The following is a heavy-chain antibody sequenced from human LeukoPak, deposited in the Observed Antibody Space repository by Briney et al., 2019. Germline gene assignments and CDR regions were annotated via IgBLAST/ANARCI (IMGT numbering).Heavy chain of an antibody. CDR3: VRYRYSSSSRARTLDY. J-gene: IGHJ4*02. D-gene: IGHD6-6*01. Sequence: GESLKISCKGSGYSFTTYRIGWVRQMPGKGLEGMGITYPGDSDTRYSPSFQGQVTMSADKSISTAYLQWSSLKASDTAMYYCVRYRYSSSSRARTLDYWGQGTLVTVSS. V-gene: IGHV5-51*01. CDR1: GYSFTTYR. CDR2: TYPGDSDT.